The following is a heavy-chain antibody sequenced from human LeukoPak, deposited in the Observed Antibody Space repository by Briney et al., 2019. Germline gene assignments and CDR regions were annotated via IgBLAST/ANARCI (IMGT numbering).Heavy chain of an antibody. Sequence: SETLSLTCTVSGGSISSYYWSWIRKPPGRGLEWIGYIYYTGSTTYNPSLKSRVTISVDTSKNQFSLKLSSVTAADTAVYYCARVEEGYGSGRRENYFYYYMDVWGKGTTVTISS. J-gene: IGHJ6*03. CDR2: IYYTGST. D-gene: IGHD3-10*01. CDR3: ARVEEGYGSGRRENYFYYYMDV. V-gene: IGHV4-59*12. CDR1: GGSISSYY.